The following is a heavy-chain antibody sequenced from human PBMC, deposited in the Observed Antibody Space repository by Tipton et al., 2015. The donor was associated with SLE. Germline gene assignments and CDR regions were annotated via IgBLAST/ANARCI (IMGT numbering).Heavy chain of an antibody. J-gene: IGHJ5*02. D-gene: IGHD3-10*01. CDR2: IYYSGGT. CDR3: ARGPASGWFDP. V-gene: IGHV4-59*11. Sequence: TLSLTCTVSGGSISSHYWSWIRQPPGKGLEWIGYIYYSGGTNYNPSLKSRVTISVDTSKNQFSLKLSSVTAADTAVYYCARGPASGWFDPWGQGTLVTVSS. CDR1: GGSISSHY.